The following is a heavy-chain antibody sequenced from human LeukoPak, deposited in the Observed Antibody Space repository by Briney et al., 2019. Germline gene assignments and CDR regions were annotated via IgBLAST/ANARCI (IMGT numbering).Heavy chain of an antibody. CDR3: AKDWYYDFWSGSNWFDP. CDR2: ISGSGGST. J-gene: IGHJ5*02. D-gene: IGHD3-3*01. CDR1: GFTFSSYA. Sequence: GGSLRLSCAASGFTFSSYAMSWVRQAPGKGLEWASAISGSGGSTYYADSVKGRFTISRDNSKNTLYLQMNSLRAEDTAVYYCAKDWYYDFWSGSNWFDPWGQGTLVTVSS. V-gene: IGHV3-23*01.